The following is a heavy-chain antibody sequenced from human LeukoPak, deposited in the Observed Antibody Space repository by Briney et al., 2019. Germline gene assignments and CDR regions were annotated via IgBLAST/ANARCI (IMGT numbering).Heavy chain of an antibody. V-gene: IGHV3-74*01. CDR3: ARPSGYYDSSVAFDI. D-gene: IGHD3-22*01. J-gene: IGHJ3*02. CDR1: GFTFSSYW. Sequence: GGSLRLSCAASGFTFSSYWMHWVRQAPGKGLVWVSRINSDGSSTSYADSVKGRFTISRDNAKNTPYLQMNSLRAEDTAVYYCARPSGYYDSSVAFDIWGQGTMVTVSS. CDR2: INSDGSST.